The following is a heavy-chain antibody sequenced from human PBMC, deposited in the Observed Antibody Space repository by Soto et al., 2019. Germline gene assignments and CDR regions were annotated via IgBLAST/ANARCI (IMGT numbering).Heavy chain of an antibody. J-gene: IGHJ5*02. CDR3: AREHHGSWP. CDR2: VYAGGPT. V-gene: IGHV3-66*01. D-gene: IGHD6-6*01. CDR1: GFTVNFQS. Sequence: EAQVVESGGGLVHPGGSLRLSCAASGFTVNFQSMSWLRQAPGKGLEWVSMVYAGGPTLYADSLKGRVTVSIDNSKNPMYLHRNSLSDEDTAVYYCAREHHGSWPWGQGIVVTVSS.